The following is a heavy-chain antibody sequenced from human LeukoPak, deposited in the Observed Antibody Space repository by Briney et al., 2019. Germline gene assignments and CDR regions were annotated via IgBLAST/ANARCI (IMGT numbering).Heavy chain of an antibody. CDR2: ISSSGSTI. Sequence: GGSLRLSCAPSGFTFSDYYMSWIPQAPGKGLGWVSYISSSGSTIYYADSVKGRFTISRDNAKNSLYLQMNSLRAEDTAVYYCARGPRMATIYGMDVWGQGTTVTVSS. CDR3: ARGPRMATIYGMDV. V-gene: IGHV3-11*01. J-gene: IGHJ6*02. D-gene: IGHD5-24*01. CDR1: GFTFSDYY.